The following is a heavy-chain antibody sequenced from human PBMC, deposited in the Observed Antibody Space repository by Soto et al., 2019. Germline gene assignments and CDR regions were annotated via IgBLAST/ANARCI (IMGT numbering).Heavy chain of an antibody. Sequence: VQLRESGGSLVQPGGSLTLSCAASGFPFSSYAMSWVRQTPERGLEWVAAISGGGNDRYYADFVQGRFTFSRDNSRNILYLQMHSLSADDTAMYFCARSLFMVAPDSEPFDYWGQGTLVTVSS. CDR1: GFPFSSYA. CDR3: ARSLFMVAPDSEPFDY. CDR2: ISGGGNDR. J-gene: IGHJ4*02. D-gene: IGHD3-22*01. V-gene: IGHV3-23*01.